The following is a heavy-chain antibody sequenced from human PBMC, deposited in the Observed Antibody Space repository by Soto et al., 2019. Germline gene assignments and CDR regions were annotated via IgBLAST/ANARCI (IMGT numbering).Heavy chain of an antibody. CDR1: GGSISSSSYY. Sequence: QLQLQESGPGLVKPSETLSLTCTVSGGSISSSSYYWGWIRQPPGKGLEWIGSIYYSGSTYFNPSRRSRVTISVDTSKNQFSLKLSSVTAADTAVYYCARVRGPYSSSWYPPYYFDYWGQGTLVTVSS. CDR2: IYYSGST. D-gene: IGHD6-13*01. J-gene: IGHJ4*02. V-gene: IGHV4-39*01. CDR3: ARVRGPYSSSWYPPYYFDY.